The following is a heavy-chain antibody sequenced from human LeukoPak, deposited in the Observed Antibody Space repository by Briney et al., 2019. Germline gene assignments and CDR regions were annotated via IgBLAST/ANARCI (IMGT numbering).Heavy chain of an antibody. Sequence: SETLSLTCTVSGGSISSYYWSWIRQPPGKGLEWIGYIYYSGSTNYNPSLKSRVTISVDTSKNQFSLKLSSVTAADTAVYYCARHSGGSYPFDYGGQGPLVTVSS. CDR1: GGSISSYY. CDR3: ARHSGGSYPFDY. V-gene: IGHV4-59*08. J-gene: IGHJ4*02. CDR2: IYYSGST. D-gene: IGHD2-15*01.